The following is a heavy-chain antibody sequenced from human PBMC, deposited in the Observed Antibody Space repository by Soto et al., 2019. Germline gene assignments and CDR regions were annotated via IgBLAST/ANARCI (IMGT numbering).Heavy chain of an antibody. CDR3: ARVDQRGYLAILTDY. V-gene: IGHV4-31*03. Sequence: LSLTCTVSGDSLSSGGHYWSWIRQHPGKGLEWIGHIYDSVNTYYSPSLRSRVTISADMSKNQFSLNLRSVTAADTAVYYCARVDQRGYLAILTDYWGQGNLVTVSS. CDR1: GDSLSSGGHY. J-gene: IGHJ4*02. CDR2: IYDSVNT. D-gene: IGHD3-3*02.